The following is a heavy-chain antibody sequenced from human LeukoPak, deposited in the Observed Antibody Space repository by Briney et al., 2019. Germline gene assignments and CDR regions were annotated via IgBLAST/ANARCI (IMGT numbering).Heavy chain of an antibody. D-gene: IGHD3-10*01. V-gene: IGHV3-33*01. CDR3: ARDIWVGEFTGFFDY. CDR1: GFTFSSYG. CDR2: IGSDESIK. J-gene: IGHJ4*02. Sequence: GGSLRLSCVVSGFTFSSYGIHWVRQAPGKGLEWVAVIGSDESIKYYTDSVKGRFTISRDNSKNTLCLQMNTLRAEDTAIYYCARDIWVGEFTGFFDYWGQGTLVSVSS.